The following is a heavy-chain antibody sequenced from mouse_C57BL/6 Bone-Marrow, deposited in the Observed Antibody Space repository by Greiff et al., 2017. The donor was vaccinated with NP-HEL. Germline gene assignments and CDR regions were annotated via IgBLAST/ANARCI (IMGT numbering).Heavy chain of an antibody. CDR3: ARSTVVASYYAMDY. CDR1: GYTFTDYN. D-gene: IGHD1-1*01. Sequence: VQLKQSGPELVKPGASVKIPCKASGYTFTDYNMDWVKQSHGKSLEWIGDINPNNGGTIYNQKFKGKATLTVDKSSSTAYMELRSLTSEDTAVYYCARSTVVASYYAMDYWGQGTSVTVSS. V-gene: IGHV1-18*01. CDR2: INPNNGGT. J-gene: IGHJ4*01.